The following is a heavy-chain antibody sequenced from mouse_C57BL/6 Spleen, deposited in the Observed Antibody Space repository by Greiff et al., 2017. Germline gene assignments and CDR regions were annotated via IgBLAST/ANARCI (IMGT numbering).Heavy chain of an antibody. D-gene: IGHD1-1*01. CDR3: ARAEFITTVVAGDAMDY. CDR2: ISYDGSN. V-gene: IGHV3-6*01. Sequence: DVKLQESGPGLVKPSQSLSLTCSVTGYSITRGYYWNWIRQFPGNKLEWMGYISYDGSNNYNPSLKNRISITRDTSKNQFFLKLNSVTTEDTATYYCARAEFITTVVAGDAMDYWGQGTSVTVSS. CDR1: GYSITRGYY. J-gene: IGHJ4*01.